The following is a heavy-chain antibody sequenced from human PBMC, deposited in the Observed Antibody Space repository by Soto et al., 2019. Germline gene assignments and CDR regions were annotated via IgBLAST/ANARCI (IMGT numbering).Heavy chain of an antibody. V-gene: IGHV1-18*01. Sequence: ASVKVSCKSSGYSFTNYGITWVRQAPGQGLEWMGWISAYDGHTDYAQNFQDRVTMTTDTSTTTAYMELRSLRSDDTAVYYCARDRYYDSLNGYSSNWFDSWGQGTLVTVSS. CDR3: ARDRYYDSLNGYSSNWFDS. J-gene: IGHJ5*01. D-gene: IGHD3-3*01. CDR2: ISAYDGHT. CDR1: GYSFTNYG.